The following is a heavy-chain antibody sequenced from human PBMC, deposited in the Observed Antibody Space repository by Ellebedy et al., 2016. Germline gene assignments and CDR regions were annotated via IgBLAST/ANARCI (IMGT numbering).Heavy chain of an antibody. J-gene: IGHJ3*01. Sequence: GGSLRLXXAASGLSVSSNDMSWVRQAPGKGLELVSLIYGGGDSYYADSVKGRFTISRDNSKKTVYLQMSDLGVEDTAVYYCVTRHNGAFDLWGQGTMVTVSS. D-gene: IGHD2-8*01. CDR2: IYGGGDS. CDR3: VTRHNGAFDL. CDR1: GLSVSSND. V-gene: IGHV3-53*01.